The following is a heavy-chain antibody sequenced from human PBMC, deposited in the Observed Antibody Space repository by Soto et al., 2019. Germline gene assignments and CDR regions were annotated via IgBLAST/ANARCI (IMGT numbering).Heavy chain of an antibody. V-gene: IGHV3-53*01. CDR1: GFTVSSNY. D-gene: IGHD3-3*01. CDR3: ARDGDFWSGYYDY. J-gene: IGHJ4*02. Sequence: GGSLRLSCAASGFTVSSNYMSWVRQAPGKGLEWVSVIYSGGSTYYADSVKGRFTISRDNAKNSLYLQMNSLRADDTAVYYCARDGDFWSGYYDYWGQGTLVTVSS. CDR2: IYSGGST.